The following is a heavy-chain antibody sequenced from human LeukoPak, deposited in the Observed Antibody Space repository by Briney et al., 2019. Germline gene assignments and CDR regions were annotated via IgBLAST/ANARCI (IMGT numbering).Heavy chain of an antibody. J-gene: IGHJ4*02. CDR2: IYYSGST. V-gene: IGHV4-59*01. Sequence: SETLSLTCTVSGGSISSYYWSWIRQPPGKGLEWIGYIYYSGSTNYNPSLKSRVTISVDTSKNQFSLKLSSATAADTAVYYCARGSAANSDYWGQGTLVTVSS. CDR3: ARGSAANSDY. D-gene: IGHD2-2*01. CDR1: GGSISSYY.